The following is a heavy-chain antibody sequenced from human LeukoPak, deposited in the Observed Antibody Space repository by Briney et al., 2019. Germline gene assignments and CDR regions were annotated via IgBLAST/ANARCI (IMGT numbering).Heavy chain of an antibody. CDR3: VRPDANSFDF. Sequence: PSETLSLTCTVSGGSISGSSYYWGWIRQPPGRGLEWIGNIYETGSTNYNPSLKSRVTISVDTSKNQFSLKLSSVTAADTAVYYCVRPDANSFDFWGQGTMVTVSS. D-gene: IGHD1-14*01. CDR2: IYETGST. J-gene: IGHJ3*01. V-gene: IGHV4-39*01. CDR1: GGSISGSSYY.